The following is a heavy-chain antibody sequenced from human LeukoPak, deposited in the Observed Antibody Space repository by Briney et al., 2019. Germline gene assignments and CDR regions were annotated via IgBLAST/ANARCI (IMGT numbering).Heavy chain of an antibody. V-gene: IGHV3-33*01. D-gene: IGHD6-13*01. CDR2: IWYDGSNK. CDR3: ARGSSSSWYGGIDY. J-gene: IGHJ4*02. CDR1: GFTFSSYG. Sequence: PGGSLRLSCAASGFTFSSYGMHWVRQAPGKGLEWVAVIWYDGSNKYYADTVKGRFTISRDNSKNTLYLQMNSLRAEDTAVYYCARGSSSSWYGGIDYWGQGTLVTVSS.